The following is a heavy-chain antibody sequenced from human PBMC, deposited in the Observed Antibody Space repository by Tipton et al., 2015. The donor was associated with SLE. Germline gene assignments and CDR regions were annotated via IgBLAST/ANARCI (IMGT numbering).Heavy chain of an antibody. J-gene: IGHJ4*02. Sequence: SLRLSCAASGFTLNSYAVHWVRQVPGKGLAWVANIRQDGGGKYYMDSVKGRFTISRDNTKNSMYLQMSSLRVEDTAVYYCASSSNSYPLLHDSWGQGTLVTVSS. V-gene: IGHV3-7*01. D-gene: IGHD6-13*01. CDR3: ASSSNSYPLLHDS. CDR1: GFTLNSYA. CDR2: IRQDGGGK.